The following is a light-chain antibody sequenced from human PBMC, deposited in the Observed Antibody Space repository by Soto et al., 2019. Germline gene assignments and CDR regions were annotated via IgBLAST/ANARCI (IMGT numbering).Light chain of an antibody. CDR3: QQYGSSPS. Sequence: EIVMTQSPSTLSVSPGERATLSCRASQSVSINLAWYQQKPGQAPRLLIYGASTRATGIPARFSGSGSGTEFTLIISSLQSEDSAVYYCQQYGSSPSFGGGTKV. J-gene: IGKJ4*01. CDR2: GAS. CDR1: QSVSIN. V-gene: IGKV3-15*01.